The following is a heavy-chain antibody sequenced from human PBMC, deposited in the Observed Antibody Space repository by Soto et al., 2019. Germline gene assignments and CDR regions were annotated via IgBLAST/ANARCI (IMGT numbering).Heavy chain of an antibody. CDR3: ARYPDSVATIWAFDI. CDR2: INPSGGST. CDR1: GYTFTSYY. Sequence: ASVKVSCKASGYTFTSYYMHWVLQAPGQGLEWMGIINPSGGSTSYAQKFQGRVTMTRDTSTSTVYMELSSLRSEDTAVYYCARYPDSVATIWAFDIWGQGTMVTGSS. J-gene: IGHJ3*02. V-gene: IGHV1-46*03. D-gene: IGHD5-12*01.